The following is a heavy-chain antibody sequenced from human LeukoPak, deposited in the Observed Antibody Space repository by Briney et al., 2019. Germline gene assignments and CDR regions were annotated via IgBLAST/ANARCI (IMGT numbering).Heavy chain of an antibody. D-gene: IGHD1-26*01. J-gene: IGHJ4*02. V-gene: IGHV3-7*03. CDR2: IKQDGSEK. CDR1: GFTVSSNY. Sequence: GGSLRLSCAASGFTVSSNYMSWVRQAPGKGLEWVANIKQDGSEKYYVDSVKGRFTISRDNSKNTLYLQMNSLRAEDTALYFCAQWSRYFDYWGQGTLVTVSS. CDR3: AQWSRYFDY.